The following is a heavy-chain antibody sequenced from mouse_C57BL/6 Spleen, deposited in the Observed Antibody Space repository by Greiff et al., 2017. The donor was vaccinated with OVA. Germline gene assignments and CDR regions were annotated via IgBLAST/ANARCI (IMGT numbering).Heavy chain of an antibody. CDR1: GYSITSGYY. J-gene: IGHJ1*03. Sequence: EVKLVESGPGLVKPSQSLSLTCSVTGYSITSGYYWNWIRQFPGNKLEWMGYISYDGSNNYNPSLKNRISITRDTSKNQFFLKLNSVTTEDTATYYCARRIYYYGSRGYFDVWGTGTTVTVSS. CDR3: ARRIYYYGSRGYFDV. V-gene: IGHV3-6*01. CDR2: ISYDGSN. D-gene: IGHD1-1*01.